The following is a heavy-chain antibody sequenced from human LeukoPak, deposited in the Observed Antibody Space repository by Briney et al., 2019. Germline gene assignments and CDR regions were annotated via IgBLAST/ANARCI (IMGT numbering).Heavy chain of an antibody. CDR1: GGSFIGFH. CDR2: INHSGST. Sequence: SETLSLTCAVYGGSFIGFHWSCIRQSPGKGLEWIGEINHSGSTNYNPSLKSRVTISVDTSKNQFSLKLSSVTAADTAVYYCASTFGGFEDSWGQGTLVTVSS. J-gene: IGHJ4*02. V-gene: IGHV4-34*01. D-gene: IGHD3-10*01. CDR3: ASTFGGFEDS.